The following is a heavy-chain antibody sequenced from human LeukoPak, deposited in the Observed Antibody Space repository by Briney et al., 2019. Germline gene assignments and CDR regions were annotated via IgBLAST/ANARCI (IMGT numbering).Heavy chain of an antibody. J-gene: IGHJ4*02. Sequence: GGSLRLSCAASGFTFSSYGMHWVRQAPGKGLEWVAVISYDGSNKYYADSVKGRFTISRDNSKNTLYLQMNSLRAEDTAVYYYAKDLGSNPYDSREWGPIDYWGQGTLVTVSS. CDR1: GFTFSSYG. CDR3: AKDLGSNPYDSREWGPIDY. CDR2: ISYDGSNK. D-gene: IGHD3-22*01. V-gene: IGHV3-30*18.